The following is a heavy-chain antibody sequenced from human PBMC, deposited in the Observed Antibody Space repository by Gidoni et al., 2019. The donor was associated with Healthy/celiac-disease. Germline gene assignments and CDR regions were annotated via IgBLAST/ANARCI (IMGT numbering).Heavy chain of an antibody. Sequence: EVQLVESGGGLVQPGGSLRLSCAASGFTFSSYSMNWVRQAPGKGLGLVSYISRSSSTIYYADSVKGRFTISRDNAKNSLYLQMNSLRDEDTAVYYCARPHHFYNWNYRAYYFDYWGQGTLVTVSS. J-gene: IGHJ4*02. CDR1: GFTFSSYS. CDR3: ARPHHFYNWNYRAYYFDY. V-gene: IGHV3-48*02. CDR2: ISRSSSTI. D-gene: IGHD1-7*01.